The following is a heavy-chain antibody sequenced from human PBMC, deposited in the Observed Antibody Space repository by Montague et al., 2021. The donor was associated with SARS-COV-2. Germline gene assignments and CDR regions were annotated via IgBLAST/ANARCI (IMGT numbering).Heavy chain of an antibody. CDR2: XDWDDDK. CDR1: GFSLSTSGMC. CDR3: ARIRDYDILTGSYSGFDY. Sequence: PALVKPTQTLTLTCTFSGFSLSTSGMCVSWIRQPPGEALEWLALXDWDDDKYYSTSLKTRLTISKDTSKNQVVLTMTNMDPVDTATYYCARIRDYDILTGSYSGFDYWGQGTLVTVSS. V-gene: IGHV2-70*01. D-gene: IGHD3-9*01. J-gene: IGHJ4*02.